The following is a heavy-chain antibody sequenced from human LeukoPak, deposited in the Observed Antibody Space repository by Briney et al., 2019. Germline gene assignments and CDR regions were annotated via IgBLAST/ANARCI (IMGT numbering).Heavy chain of an antibody. J-gene: IGHJ5*02. D-gene: IGHD3-3*01. CDR1: VFSLSDSA. V-gene: IGHV3-23*01. CDR3: AKGGQDFDFWRFDL. Sequence: RGALRLSCASSVFSLSDSAVSWVRHSPGEGLKWVSSISDTGGRTYYVDSVKGRFNITRDNSRNTVNLQMNGLRADDTARYYCAKGGQDFDFWRFDLWGQGTLVIVSS. CDR2: ISDTGGRT.